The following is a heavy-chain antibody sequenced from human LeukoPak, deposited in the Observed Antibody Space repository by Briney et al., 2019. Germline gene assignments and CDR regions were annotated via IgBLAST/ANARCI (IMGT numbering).Heavy chain of an antibody. J-gene: IGHJ3*02. V-gene: IGHV1-2*02. CDR3: ARDWLGSSGWYSGAHDAFDI. Sequence: ASVKVSCKASGYTFTGYYMHWVRQAPGQGLEWMGWINPNSGGTNYAQKLQGRVTMTTDTSTSTAYMELRSLRSDDTAVYYCARDWLGSSGWYSGAHDAFDIWGQGTMVTVSS. CDR2: INPNSGGT. CDR1: GYTFTGYY. D-gene: IGHD6-19*01.